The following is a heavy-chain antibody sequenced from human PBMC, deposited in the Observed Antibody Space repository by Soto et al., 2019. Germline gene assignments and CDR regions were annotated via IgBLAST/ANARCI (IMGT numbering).Heavy chain of an antibody. CDR1: GFTFSSYA. J-gene: IGHJ4*02. CDR2: ISASGRST. CDR3: AKAFSGYDPSDY. D-gene: IGHD5-12*01. V-gene: IGHV3-23*01. Sequence: GESLKISCAASGFTFSSYAMNWVRQAPGKGLEWVSAISASGRSTYYADSVKGRFTISRDNSKNTLYLQMNSLRAEDTAVYYCAKAFSGYDPSDYWGQGTLVTVSS.